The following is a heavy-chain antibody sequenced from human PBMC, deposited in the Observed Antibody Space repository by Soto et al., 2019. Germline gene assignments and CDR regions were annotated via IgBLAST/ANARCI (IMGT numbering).Heavy chain of an antibody. J-gene: IGHJ4*02. V-gene: IGHV3-74*01. CDR2: VKRDGTFT. Sequence: GSLRLSCAASGFSFSSYWMHWVRQAPGKGLVWVSRVKRDGTFTSYADSVKGRFTISRDNAKNTLSLQMTSLRPEDTAVYYCVRDEGDVSTVRGFDVWGQGTLVTVSS. CDR3: VRDEGDVSTVRGFDV. CDR1: GFSFSSYW. D-gene: IGHD4-17*01.